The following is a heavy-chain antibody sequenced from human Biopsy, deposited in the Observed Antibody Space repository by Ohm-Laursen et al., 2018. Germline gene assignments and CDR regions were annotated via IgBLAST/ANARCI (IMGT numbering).Heavy chain of an antibody. D-gene: IGHD2-21*01. J-gene: IGHJ4*02. Sequence: ASVKVSCKVSGYTFTAYFIHWVRQAPGQGPEWMGWINPKSGGTKHAQKFQGRVTMTRDTSIDTVHMELSRLTSDDTALYYCAKDCGLGGDRDYWGQGTLVTVSS. CDR2: INPKSGGT. CDR1: GYTFTAYF. CDR3: AKDCGLGGDRDY. V-gene: IGHV1-2*02.